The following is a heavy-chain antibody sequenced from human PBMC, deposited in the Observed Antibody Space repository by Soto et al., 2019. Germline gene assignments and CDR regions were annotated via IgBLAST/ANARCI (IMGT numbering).Heavy chain of an antibody. CDR3: ARTVLGPDLLADSFVDYYYYMDV. V-gene: IGHV4-59*08. CDR2: VYYTGST. Sequence: SETLSLPCTVADGSIGDFYWSWIRQPPGKGLEWIGYVYYTGSTSYNPPLKRRVTFSADSSRGQYSLRLNSVTAAYTAVYYCARTVLGPDLLADSFVDYYYYMDVWGQGTTVTVSS. D-gene: IGHD3-9*01. J-gene: IGHJ6*03. CDR1: DGSIGDFY.